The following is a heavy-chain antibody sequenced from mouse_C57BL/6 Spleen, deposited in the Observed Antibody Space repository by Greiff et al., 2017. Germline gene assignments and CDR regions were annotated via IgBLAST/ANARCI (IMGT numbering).Heavy chain of an antibody. D-gene: IGHD1-1*02. CDR2: IDPENGDT. CDR3: TTRWLRDAMDY. J-gene: IGHJ4*01. Sequence: EVQLQQSGAELVRPGASVKLSCTASGFNIKDDYMHWVKQRPEQGLEWIGWIDPENGDTEYASKFQGKATITADTSSNTAYLQLSSLTSEDTAVYYCTTRWLRDAMDYWGQGTSVAVSS. CDR1: GFNIKDDY. V-gene: IGHV14-4*01.